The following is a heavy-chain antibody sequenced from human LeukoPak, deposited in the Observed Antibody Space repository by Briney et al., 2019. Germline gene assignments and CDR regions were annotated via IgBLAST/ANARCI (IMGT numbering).Heavy chain of an antibody. CDR3: ARNSPAALDV. V-gene: IGHV4-34*01. J-gene: IGHJ6*02. CDR2: INHSGST. Sequence: SETLSLTCAVYGGSFSGYYWSWIRQPPGKGLEWIWEINHSGSTNYNPSLESRVTISVDTSKNQFSLKLSSVTAADTAVYYCARNSPAALDVWGQGTTVTVSS. CDR1: GGSFSGYY. D-gene: IGHD2/OR15-2a*01.